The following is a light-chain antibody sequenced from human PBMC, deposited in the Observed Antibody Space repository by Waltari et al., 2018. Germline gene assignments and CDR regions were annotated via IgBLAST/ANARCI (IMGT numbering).Light chain of an antibody. Sequence: QSALPQPASVSGSPGQAIIISCTGTGRDVGGYDYVPWYQQYPGKAPRLIIYDVYNRPSGVSNRFSGSKSDNTASLTISGLQAEDESVYYCSSYTSSGVVFGGGTKLTVL. J-gene: IGLJ2*01. CDR2: DVY. CDR1: GRDVGGYDY. V-gene: IGLV2-14*01. CDR3: SSYTSSGVV.